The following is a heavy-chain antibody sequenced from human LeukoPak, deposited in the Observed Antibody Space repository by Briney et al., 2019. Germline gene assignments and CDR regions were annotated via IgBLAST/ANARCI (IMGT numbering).Heavy chain of an antibody. CDR2: IIVSGTT. Sequence: PGGSLRLSCAASGFTFSSFSMNWVRQAPGKGLEWVSSIIVSGTTYYAYSVKGRFTISRDSFRGTLFLQMDSLRVEDTAVYFCAKGSVGNADFASWGQGALVTVSS. CDR1: GFTFSSFS. CDR3: AKGSVGNADFAS. J-gene: IGHJ4*02. D-gene: IGHD6-25*01. V-gene: IGHV3-23*01.